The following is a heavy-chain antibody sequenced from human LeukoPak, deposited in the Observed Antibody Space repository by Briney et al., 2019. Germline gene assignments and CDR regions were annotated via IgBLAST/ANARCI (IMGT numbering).Heavy chain of an antibody. CDR1: GGSISSYY. V-gene: IGHV4-59*01. Sequence: SETLSLTCTVSGGSISSYYWSWIRQPPGKGLEWIGYICYSGSTNYNPSLKSRVTISVDTSKNQFSLKLSSVTAADTAVYYCARALHYYDSSGSYYYYMDVWGKGTTVTVSS. CDR2: ICYSGST. D-gene: IGHD3-22*01. J-gene: IGHJ6*03. CDR3: ARALHYYDSSGSYYYYMDV.